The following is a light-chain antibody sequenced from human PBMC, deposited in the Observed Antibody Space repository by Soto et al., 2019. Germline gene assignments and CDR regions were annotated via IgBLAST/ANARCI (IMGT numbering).Light chain of an antibody. CDR1: SSDVGGYNY. CDR3: SSYTTSNTFYV. V-gene: IGLV2-14*03. J-gene: IGLJ1*01. CDR2: DVS. Sequence: QSALTQPASVSGSPGQSITISCTGTSSDVGGYNYVSWYQQYPGKAPKLMIYDVSNRPSGVSNRFSGSKSGNTASLTISGLRAEDEADYYCSSYTTSNTFYVFGTGTKLTVL.